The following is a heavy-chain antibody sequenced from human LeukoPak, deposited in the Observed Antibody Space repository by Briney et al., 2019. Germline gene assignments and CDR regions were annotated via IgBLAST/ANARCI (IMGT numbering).Heavy chain of an antibody. J-gene: IGHJ4*02. V-gene: IGHV4-59*01. CDR3: ARLPRGGFRYYDSSGYQPKGEYYFDY. CDR1: GDSISSYY. CDR2: IYYSGST. Sequence: SETLSLTCTVSGDSISSYYWSWIRQPPGKGLEWIGYIYYSGSTNYNPSLKSRVTISVDTSKNQFSLKLSSVTAADTAVYYCARLPRGGFRYYDSSGYQPKGEYYFDYWGQGTLVTVSS. D-gene: IGHD3-22*01.